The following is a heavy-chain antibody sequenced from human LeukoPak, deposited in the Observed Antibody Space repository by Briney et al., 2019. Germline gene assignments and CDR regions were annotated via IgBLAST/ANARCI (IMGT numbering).Heavy chain of an antibody. CDR1: GGSFSGYY. CDR2: INHSGST. Sequence: SETLSLTCAVYGGSFSGYYWSWIRQPPGKGLEWIGEINHSGSTNYNPSLKSRVTISVDTSKNQFSLKLSSVTAADTAVYYCARGSPRGRAAYVDYWGQGTLVTVSS. J-gene: IGHJ4*02. CDR3: ARGSPRGRAAYVDY. V-gene: IGHV4-34*01. D-gene: IGHD6-13*01.